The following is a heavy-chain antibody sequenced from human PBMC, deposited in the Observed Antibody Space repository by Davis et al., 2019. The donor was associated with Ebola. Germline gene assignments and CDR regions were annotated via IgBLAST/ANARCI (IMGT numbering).Heavy chain of an antibody. CDR2: ISSTTSMYDYI. V-gene: IGHV3-21*04. Sequence: PGGSLRLSCAASGFTFSTYTMKWVRQAPGKGLEWVSSISSTTSMYDYIYYADSVKGRFTISRDNAKKTLTLEMDSLKVEDTAMYYCARENDFWSNFYARAFVHWGQGTLVTVSS. J-gene: IGHJ4*02. D-gene: IGHD3-3*01. CDR3: ARENDFWSNFYARAFVH. CDR1: GFTFSTYT.